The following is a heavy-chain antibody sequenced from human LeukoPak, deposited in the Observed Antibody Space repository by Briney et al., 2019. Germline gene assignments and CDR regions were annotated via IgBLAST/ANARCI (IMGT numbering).Heavy chain of an antibody. Sequence: GGSLRLSCGASGITFSSYSMNWVHQAPGKGLEWVSYISSSGSTKYYADSVKGRFTISRDNARNSLYLQMNSLRAEDTAVYFCAKARGYNYGYGDYWGQGTLVTVSS. V-gene: IGHV3-48*01. J-gene: IGHJ4*02. CDR3: AKARGYNYGYGDY. CDR2: ISSSGSTK. CDR1: GITFSSYS. D-gene: IGHD5-18*01.